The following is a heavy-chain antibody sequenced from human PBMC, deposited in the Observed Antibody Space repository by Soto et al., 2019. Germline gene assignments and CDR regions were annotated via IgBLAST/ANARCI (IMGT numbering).Heavy chain of an antibody. CDR2: IRQDGSER. CDR3: ASSGASSSWTFVY. CDR1: GFTFSNYW. D-gene: IGHD6-13*01. V-gene: IGHV3-7*01. J-gene: IGHJ4*02. Sequence: GGSLRLSCVASGFTFSNYWMSWVRQAPGEGLEWVANIRQDGSERYYVDSVKGRVTISRDNAKNSLFLHMNSLRVDDTGIYYCASSGASSSWTFVYWGQRTLVTVSS.